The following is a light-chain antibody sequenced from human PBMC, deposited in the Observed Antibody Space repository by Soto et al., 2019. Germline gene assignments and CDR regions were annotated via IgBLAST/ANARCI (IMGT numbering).Light chain of an antibody. CDR1: QGVASNN. Sequence: EIVLTQSPGTLSLSPGERATLSCRASQGVASNNLAWYQQIPGQSPRILIYGASSRATGIPDRFSGSGSGTDFTLTISRLEPEDFAVYYCQQYGSSPRTFGQGTKVDIK. J-gene: IGKJ1*01. V-gene: IGKV3-20*01. CDR3: QQYGSSPRT. CDR2: GAS.